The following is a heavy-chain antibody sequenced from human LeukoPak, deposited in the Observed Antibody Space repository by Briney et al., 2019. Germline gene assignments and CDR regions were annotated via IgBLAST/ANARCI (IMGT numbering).Heavy chain of an antibody. Sequence: SETLSLTRTVSGGSINSYYWSWLRQPPGKGLEWIGYIYYSGSTNYNPSLKSRVTISVDTSKNQFSLKLSSVTAADTAVYYCARLDTIFGVAKGFDYWGQGTLVTVSS. D-gene: IGHD3-3*01. J-gene: IGHJ4*02. CDR2: IYYSGST. V-gene: IGHV4-59*01. CDR3: ARLDTIFGVAKGFDY. CDR1: GGSINSYY.